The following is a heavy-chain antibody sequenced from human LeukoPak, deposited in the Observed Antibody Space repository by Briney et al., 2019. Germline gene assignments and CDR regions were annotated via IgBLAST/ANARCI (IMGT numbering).Heavy chain of an antibody. D-gene: IGHD1-26*01. V-gene: IGHV1-18*01. CDR2: ISPYNGNT. Sequence: GASVKVSCKASGYTFTSYGISWVRQAPGQGLEWMGWISPYNGNTNYAPKLQGRLTMTTDTSTSTAYMELRSLRSDDTAVYYCAKGQTPWDSGSYGLFDYWGQGTLVTVSS. CDR3: AKGQTPWDSGSYGLFDY. J-gene: IGHJ4*02. CDR1: GYTFTSYG.